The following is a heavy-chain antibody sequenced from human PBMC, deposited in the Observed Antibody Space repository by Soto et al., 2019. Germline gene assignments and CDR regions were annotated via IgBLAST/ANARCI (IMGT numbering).Heavy chain of an antibody. D-gene: IGHD4-17*01. CDR2: IYYSGST. CDR3: ARRYGTLFDY. CDR1: GGSISSYY. V-gene: IGHV4-59*08. J-gene: IGHJ4*02. Sequence: QVQLQESGPGLVKPSETLSLTCTVSGGSISSYYWSWIRQPPGKGLEWIGYIYYSGSTNYNPSLKSRVTISVGSSKKQFSLKLSSSTAADTAVYYCARRYGTLFDYWGQGTLVTVSS.